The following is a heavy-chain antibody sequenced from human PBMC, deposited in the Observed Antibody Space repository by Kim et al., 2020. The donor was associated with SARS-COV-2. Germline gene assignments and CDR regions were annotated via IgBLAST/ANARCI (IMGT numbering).Heavy chain of an antibody. D-gene: IGHD6-6*01. V-gene: IGHV4-39*01. Sequence: STYSNPPLKSRVTISVATSKNQFSLKLSSVTAADTAVYYCASPSSGTFDYWGQGTLVTVSS. CDR3: ASPSSGTFDY. J-gene: IGHJ4*02. CDR2: ST.